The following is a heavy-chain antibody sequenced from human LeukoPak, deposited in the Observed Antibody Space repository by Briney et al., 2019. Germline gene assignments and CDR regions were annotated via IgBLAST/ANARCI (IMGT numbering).Heavy chain of an antibody. CDR2: IIPIFGTA. J-gene: IGHJ4*02. CDR3: ASRTGTFSTHFDC. CDR1: GGTFSSFD. Sequence: SVKVSCKASGGTFSSFDISWVRQAPGQGLEWMGGIIPIFGTANYAQKFQGRVTITTDESSNTAYMDLTSLRPDDTAIYYCASRTGTFSTHFDCWGPGTLVTVSS. D-gene: IGHD2-8*02. V-gene: IGHV1-69*05.